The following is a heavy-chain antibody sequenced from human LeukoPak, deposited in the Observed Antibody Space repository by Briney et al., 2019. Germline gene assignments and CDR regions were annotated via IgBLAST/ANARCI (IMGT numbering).Heavy chain of an antibody. CDR1: GVTFVDYA. CDR2: ISWNSGSI. CDR3: AKVSAGPYYYYGMDV. D-gene: IGHD6-13*01. Sequence: GGSLRLSCAASGVTFVDYAIHCVRRAPGGGLGGGSGISWNSGSIGYADSVKGRFTISRDNAKNSLYLQMNSLRAEDTALYYCAKVSAGPYYYYGMDVWGQGTTVTVSS. V-gene: IGHV3-9*01. J-gene: IGHJ6*02.